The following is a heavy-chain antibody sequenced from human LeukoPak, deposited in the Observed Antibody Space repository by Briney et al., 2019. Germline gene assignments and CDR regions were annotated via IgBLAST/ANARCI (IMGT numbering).Heavy chain of an antibody. CDR1: GGSISSYY. CDR2: IYTSGST. J-gene: IGHJ6*03. D-gene: IGHD6-6*01. V-gene: IGHV4-4*07. Sequence: SETLSLTCTVSGGSISSYYWSWIRQPAGKGLEWIGRIYTSGSTNYNPSLKSRVTMSVDTSKNQFSLKLSSVTAADTAVYYCARRGAAVAARLHYYYYYMDVWGKGTTVTVSS. CDR3: ARRGAAVAARLHYYYYYMDV.